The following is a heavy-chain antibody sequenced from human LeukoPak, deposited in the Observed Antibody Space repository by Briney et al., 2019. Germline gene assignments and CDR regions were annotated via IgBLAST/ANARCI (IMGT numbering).Heavy chain of an antibody. CDR2: IYYSGST. CDR1: GGSISSSSYY. J-gene: IGHJ6*03. D-gene: IGHD4-17*01. CDR3: ARSVYYYYYMDV. Sequence: SETLSLTCTVSGGSISSSSYYWGWIRQPPGKGLEWIGSIYYSGSTNYNPSLKSRVTISVDTSKNQFSLKLSSVTAADTAVYYCARSVYYYYYMDVWGKGTTVTVSS. V-gene: IGHV4-39*07.